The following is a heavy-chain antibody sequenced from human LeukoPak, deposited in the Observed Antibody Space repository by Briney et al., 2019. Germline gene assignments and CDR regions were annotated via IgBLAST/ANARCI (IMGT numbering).Heavy chain of an antibody. V-gene: IGHV3-23*01. D-gene: IGHD5-18*01. CDR3: AKDRWGYGWYVDY. CDR2: ISTSVDNT. CDR1: GFTFSSYS. Sequence: AGGSLRLSCAASGFTFSSYSMHWVRQAPGKGLEWVSSISTSVDNTYYADSMKGRFTISRDNFKNTLYLQMNSLRAEDTAVYYCAKDRWGYGWYVDYWGQGTLVTVSS. J-gene: IGHJ4*02.